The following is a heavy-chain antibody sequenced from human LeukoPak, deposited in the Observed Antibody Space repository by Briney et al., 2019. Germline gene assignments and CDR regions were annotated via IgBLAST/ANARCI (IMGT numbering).Heavy chain of an antibody. CDR3: ARDPPRIVVVVAATNYYGMDV. J-gene: IGHJ6*02. Sequence: ASVRVSCKASGYTFTSYGISWVRQAPGQGLEWMGWISAYNGNTNYAQKLQGRVTMTTDTSTSTAYMELRSLRSDDTAVYYCARDPPRIVVVVAATNYYGMDVWGQGTTVTVSS. D-gene: IGHD2-15*01. CDR1: GYTFTSYG. V-gene: IGHV1-18*01. CDR2: ISAYNGNT.